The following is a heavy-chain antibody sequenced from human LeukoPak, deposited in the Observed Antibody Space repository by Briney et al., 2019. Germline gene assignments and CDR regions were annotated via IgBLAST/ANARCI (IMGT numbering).Heavy chain of an antibody. CDR3: ARANYYGSGSPSWFDP. CDR1: GGSISSYY. D-gene: IGHD3-10*01. J-gene: IGHJ5*02. Sequence: SETLSLTCTVSGGSISSYYWSWIRQPPGKGLEWIGYIYYSGSTNYNPSLKSRVTMSVDTSKNQFSLKLRSVTTADTAVYYCARANYYGSGSPSWFDPWGQGTLVTVSS. CDR2: IYYSGST. V-gene: IGHV4-59*01.